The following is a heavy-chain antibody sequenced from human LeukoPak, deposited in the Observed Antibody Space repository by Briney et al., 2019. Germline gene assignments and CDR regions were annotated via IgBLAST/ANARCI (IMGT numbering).Heavy chain of an antibody. CDR1: GYTFTGYY. D-gene: IGHD5-18*01. V-gene: IGHV1-2*02. Sequence: ASVTVSCKASGYTFTGYYMHWARQAPGQGLEWMGWINPNSGGTNYAQKFQGRVTMTRGTSISTAYMELSRLRSDDTAVYYCARASGYSYGYGLDYWGQGTLVTVSS. CDR3: ARASGYSYGYGLDY. J-gene: IGHJ4*02. CDR2: INPNSGGT.